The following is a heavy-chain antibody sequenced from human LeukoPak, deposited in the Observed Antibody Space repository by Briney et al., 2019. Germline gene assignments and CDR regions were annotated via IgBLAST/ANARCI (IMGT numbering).Heavy chain of an antibody. J-gene: IGHJ4*02. V-gene: IGHV4-4*02. Sequence: PSETLSLTCAVSGGSISSSNWWSWVRQPPGKGLEWIGEIYHSGSTNYNPSLKSRVTISVDKSKNQISLKLSSVTAADTAVYYCASTEGYSSSWSLGYWGQGTLVTVSS. CDR2: IYHSGST. CDR3: ASTEGYSSSWSLGY. CDR1: GGSISSSNW. D-gene: IGHD6-13*01.